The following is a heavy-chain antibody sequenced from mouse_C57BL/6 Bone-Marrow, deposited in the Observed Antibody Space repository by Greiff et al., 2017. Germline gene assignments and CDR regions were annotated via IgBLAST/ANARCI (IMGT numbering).Heavy chain of an antibody. J-gene: IGHJ1*03. D-gene: IGHD1-1*01. CDR3: ARSTTTVDWYFDV. CDR1: GYTFTSYW. Sequence: VQLQQPGAELVKPGASVKLSCKASGYTFTSYWMQWVKQRPGQGLEWIGEIDPSDSYTNYNQKFKGKATLTVDTSSSTAYMQLSSLTSEDSAVYYCARSTTTVDWYFDVWGTGTTVTVSS. V-gene: IGHV1-50*01. CDR2: IDPSDSYT.